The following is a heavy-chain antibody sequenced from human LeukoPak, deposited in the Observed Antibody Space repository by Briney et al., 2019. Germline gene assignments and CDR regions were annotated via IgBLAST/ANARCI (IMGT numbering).Heavy chain of an antibody. V-gene: IGHV3-7*04. CDR2: IKQDGSEK. CDR3: ARGSTVTREPYFDY. D-gene: IGHD4-17*01. CDR1: GFTFSSYW. Sequence: GGSLRLSCAASGFTFSSYWMSWVRQAPGKGLEWVANIKQDGSEKYYVDSVKGRFTISRDNAKNSLYLQMNSLRAEDTAVYYCARGSTVTREPYFDYWGQGTLVTVSS. J-gene: IGHJ4*02.